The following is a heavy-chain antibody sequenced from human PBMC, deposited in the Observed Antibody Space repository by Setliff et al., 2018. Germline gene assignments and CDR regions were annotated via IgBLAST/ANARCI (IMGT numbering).Heavy chain of an antibody. D-gene: IGHD3-16*01. CDR3: AKDRMWGARTYYYYGMDV. CDR2: IRWDGGST. V-gene: IGHV3-43D*04. J-gene: IGHJ6*02. Sequence: GGSLRLSCAASGFTFDDYAMHWVRQAPGKGLEWVSLIRWDGGSTYYADSVKGRFTISRDNSKNSLYLQMNSLRAEDTALSYGAKDRMWGARTYYYYGMDVWGQGTTVTVSS. CDR1: GFTFDDYA.